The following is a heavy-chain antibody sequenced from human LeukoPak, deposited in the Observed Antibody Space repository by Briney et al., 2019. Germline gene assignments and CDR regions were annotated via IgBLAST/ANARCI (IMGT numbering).Heavy chain of an antibody. J-gene: IGHJ3*02. V-gene: IGHV1-2*02. CDR3: ARGFDYYDRSGYSLDI. CDR1: GYTFTGYY. D-gene: IGHD3-22*01. CDR2: INPNSGGT. Sequence: ASVKVSCKASGYTFTGYYMHWVRQAPGQGLEWMGWINPNSGGTNYAQKFQGRVTMTRDTSISTAYMELSRLRSDDTAVYYCARGFDYYDRSGYSLDIWGQGTMVTVSS.